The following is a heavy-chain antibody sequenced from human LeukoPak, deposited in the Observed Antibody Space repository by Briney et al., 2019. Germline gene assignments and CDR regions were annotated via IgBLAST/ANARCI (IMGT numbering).Heavy chain of an antibody. CDR2: IYYSGST. J-gene: IGHJ5*02. CDR3: ARHDQEGATNWFDP. CDR1: GGSISSGGYY. Sequence: SQTLSLTCTVSGGSISSGGYYWSWIRQHPGKGLEWIGYIYYSGSTYYNPSLKSRVTISVDTSKNQFSLKLSSVTAADTAIYYCARHDQEGATNWFDPWGQGTLVTVSS. D-gene: IGHD3-16*01. V-gene: IGHV4-31*03.